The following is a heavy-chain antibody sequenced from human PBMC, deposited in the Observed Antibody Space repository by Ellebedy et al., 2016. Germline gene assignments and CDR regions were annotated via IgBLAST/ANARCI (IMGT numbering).Heavy chain of an antibody. D-gene: IGHD2-2*01. J-gene: IGHJ5*02. V-gene: IGHV3-33*01. CDR2: IWYDGSNK. CDR3: ARDHGRSTRYNWFNP. Sequence: GGSLRLXXAASGFTFSSYGMHWVRQAPGKGLEWVAVIWYDGSNKYYADSVKGRFTISRDNSKNTLYLQMNSLRAEDTAVYYCARDHGRSTRYNWFNPWGQGTLVTVSS. CDR1: GFTFSSYG.